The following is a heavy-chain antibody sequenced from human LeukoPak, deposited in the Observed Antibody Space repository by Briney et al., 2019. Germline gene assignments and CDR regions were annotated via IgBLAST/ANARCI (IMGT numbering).Heavy chain of an antibody. Sequence: SETLSLTCTVSGGSISSYYWSWIRQPPGKGLEWIGYIYYSGSTNYNPSLKSRVTISVDTSKNQFSLKLSSVTAADTAVYYCARRIDFGDLRDYYGVDVLGQGTTVTVSS. CDR1: GGSISSYY. CDR3: ARRIDFGDLRDYYGVDV. V-gene: IGHV4-59*08. J-gene: IGHJ6*02. D-gene: IGHD4-17*01. CDR2: IYYSGST.